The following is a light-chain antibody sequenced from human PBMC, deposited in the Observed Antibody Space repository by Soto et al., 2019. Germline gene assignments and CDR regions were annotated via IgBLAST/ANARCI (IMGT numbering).Light chain of an antibody. CDR1: QSVFSNSNNKKY. V-gene: IGKV4-1*01. CDR3: QQYYSTPWT. Sequence: DIVMTQSADSLAVSLGEMATINCKSSQSVFSNSNNKKYLAWYQQKPGQPPKLLIHWASIRESGVPDRFSGSGSGTDFTLTINSLQAEDVAVYYCQQYYSTPWTFXQGTKVDIK. J-gene: IGKJ1*01. CDR2: WAS.